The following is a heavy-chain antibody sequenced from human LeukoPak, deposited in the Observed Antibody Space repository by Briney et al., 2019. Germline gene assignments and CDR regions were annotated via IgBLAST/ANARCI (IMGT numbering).Heavy chain of an antibody. D-gene: IGHD2/OR15-2a*01. J-gene: IGHJ5*02. V-gene: IGHV4-4*09. CDR2: IYSSGRT. Sequence: SETLSLTCTVSGGSISSYYWTWIRQPPGKGLEWIGYIYSSGRTNYNPSLKSQVTMSVDTSKNQFSLKVISVTAADTAVYYCARLSAGFNSSYWFDPWGQGTLITVSS. CDR3: ARLSAGFNSSYWFDP. CDR1: GGSISSYY.